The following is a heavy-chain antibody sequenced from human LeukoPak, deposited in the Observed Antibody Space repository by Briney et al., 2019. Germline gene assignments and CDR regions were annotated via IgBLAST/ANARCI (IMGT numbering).Heavy chain of an antibody. CDR1: GGSFSAYY. D-gene: IGHD3-22*01. Sequence: SETLSLTCAVYGGSFSAYYWSWIRQPPGKGLEWIGEINHSGSTNYNPSLKSRVTISIDTSKNQFSLEMSSVTAADTAVYYCASSFYYDSRDYWGQGTLVTVSS. CDR2: INHSGST. V-gene: IGHV4-34*01. J-gene: IGHJ4*02. CDR3: ASSFYYDSRDY.